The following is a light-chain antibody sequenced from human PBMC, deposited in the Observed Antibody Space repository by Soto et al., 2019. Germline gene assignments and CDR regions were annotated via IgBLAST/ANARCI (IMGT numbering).Light chain of an antibody. CDR2: GAS. Sequence: EIVMTQSPATLSVSPGERATLSCRASQSISRNLAWYQQKPGQAPRLLIYGASTRATGIPARFSGSGSGTEFTLTISSLQSEDFADYYCQLYNNWPPWTFGQGTKVEIK. CDR3: QLYNNWPPWT. J-gene: IGKJ1*01. V-gene: IGKV3-15*01. CDR1: QSISRN.